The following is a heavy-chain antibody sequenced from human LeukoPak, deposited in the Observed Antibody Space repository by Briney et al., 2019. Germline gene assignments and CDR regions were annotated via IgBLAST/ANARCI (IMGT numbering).Heavy chain of an antibody. D-gene: IGHD1-26*01. CDR2: ISAYNGNT. Sequence: VASVKVSCKASGYTFTSYGISWVRQAPGQGLEWMGWISAYNGNTNYAQKLQGRVTMTTDTSTSTAYMELRSLRSDDTAVYYCARSPVGFRDEWGLLPNNIDYWGQGTLVTVSS. V-gene: IGHV1-18*01. CDR3: ARSPVGFRDEWGLLPNNIDY. J-gene: IGHJ4*02. CDR1: GYTFTSYG.